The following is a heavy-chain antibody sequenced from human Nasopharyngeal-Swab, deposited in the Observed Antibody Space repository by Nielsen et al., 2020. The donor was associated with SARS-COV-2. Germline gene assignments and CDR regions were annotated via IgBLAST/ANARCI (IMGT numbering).Heavy chain of an antibody. V-gene: IGHV4-39*01. J-gene: IGHJ4*02. CDR2: IYYSGST. Sequence: GSLRLSCTVSGGSISSSSYYWGWIRQPPGKGLEWIGSIYYSGSTYYNPSLKSRVTISVDTSKNQFSLKLSPVTAADTAVYYCARHRYSSSWSWYFDYWGQGTLVTVSS. CDR3: ARHRYSSSWSWYFDY. D-gene: IGHD6-13*01. CDR1: GGSISSSSYY.